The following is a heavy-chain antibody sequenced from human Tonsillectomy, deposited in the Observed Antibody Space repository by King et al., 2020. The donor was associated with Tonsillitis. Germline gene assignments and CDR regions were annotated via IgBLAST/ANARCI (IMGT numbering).Heavy chain of an antibody. Sequence: VQLVESGGGVVQPGRSLRLSCAASGFXFSSYXXHXVRXAPGKGXEXVAVISYDGSNXYYADSVKGRFTISRDNSKNTLYLKMXSLRAEDTAVYYFAKEGXGEADXAFDXXGQGXMVTVXS. CDR2: ISYDGSNX. CDR3: AKEGXGEADXAFDX. CDR1: GFXFSSYX. V-gene: IGHV3-30*18. J-gene: IGHJ3*02. D-gene: IGHD3-10*01.